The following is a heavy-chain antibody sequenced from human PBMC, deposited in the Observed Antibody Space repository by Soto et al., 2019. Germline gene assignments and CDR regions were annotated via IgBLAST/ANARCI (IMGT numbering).Heavy chain of an antibody. J-gene: IGHJ4*02. CDR1: GFTFSSYG. D-gene: IGHD2-8*01. CDR2: IWYDGSNK. CDR3: ARDNGNSGSLDY. V-gene: IGHV3-33*01. Sequence: QVQLVESGGGVVQPGRSLRLSCAASGFTFSSYGMHWVRQAPGKGLEWVAVIWYDGSNKYYADSVKGRFTISRDNSKNTLYLQMNSLRAEDTAVYYCARDNGNSGSLDYWGQGTLAPSPQ.